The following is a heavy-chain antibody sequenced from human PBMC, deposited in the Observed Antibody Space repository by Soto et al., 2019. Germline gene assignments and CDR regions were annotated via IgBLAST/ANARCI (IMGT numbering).Heavy chain of an antibody. J-gene: IGHJ5*02. V-gene: IGHV1-18*01. Sequence: GASVKVSCKASGYTFTSYGISWVRQAPGQGLEWMGWISAYNGNTNYAQKLQGRVTMPTDTSTSTAYMELRSLRSDDTAVYYCARGYSGYETYNWFDPWGQGTLVTVSS. D-gene: IGHD5-12*01. CDR2: ISAYNGNT. CDR3: ARGYSGYETYNWFDP. CDR1: GYTFTSYG.